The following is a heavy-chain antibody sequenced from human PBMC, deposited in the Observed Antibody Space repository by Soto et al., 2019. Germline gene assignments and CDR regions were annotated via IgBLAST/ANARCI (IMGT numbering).Heavy chain of an antibody. CDR1: GGSIGNYF. D-gene: IGHD2-15*01. Sequence: SETLSLTCNVSGGSIGNYFWTWIRQPPGKGLEWIGYIYNSGSTIYNPSLKSRVTMSVDTSKNHFSLKVSSVTAADTAVYYCARDFVCSGEQYAFDIWGQGTMVT. CDR2: IYNSGST. CDR3: ARDFVCSGEQYAFDI. J-gene: IGHJ3*02. V-gene: IGHV4-59*01.